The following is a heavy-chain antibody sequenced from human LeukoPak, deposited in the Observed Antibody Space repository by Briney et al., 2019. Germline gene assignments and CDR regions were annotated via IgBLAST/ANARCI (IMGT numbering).Heavy chain of an antibody. J-gene: IGHJ4*02. Sequence: PGGSLRLSCAASGFTFNNYGMHWVRQAPGKGLEWVAFIRYDGTNKYYADSVKGRFTISRDDSKNTLYLHMNSLRSEDTAVYYCAKAGGSLGCSSTSCYSLDYWGQGTLVTVS. CDR1: GFTFNNYG. D-gene: IGHD2-2*01. CDR3: AKAGGSLGCSSTSCYSLDY. V-gene: IGHV3-30*02. CDR2: IRYDGTNK.